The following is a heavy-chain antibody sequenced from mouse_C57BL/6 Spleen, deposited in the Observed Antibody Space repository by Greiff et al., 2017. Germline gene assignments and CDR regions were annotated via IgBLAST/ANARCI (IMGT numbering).Heavy chain of an antibody. V-gene: IGHV5-4*01. CDR3: ARGLRQSLDV. CDR2: ISDGGSYT. D-gene: IGHD1-1*01. Sequence: EVHLVESGGGLVKPGGSLKLSCAASGFTFSSYAMSWVRQTPEKRLEWVATISDGGSYTYYPDNVKGRFTISRYNAKNNLYLQMSHLKSEDTAMYYCARGLRQSLDVWGTGTTVTVSS. J-gene: IGHJ1*03. CDR1: GFTFSSYA.